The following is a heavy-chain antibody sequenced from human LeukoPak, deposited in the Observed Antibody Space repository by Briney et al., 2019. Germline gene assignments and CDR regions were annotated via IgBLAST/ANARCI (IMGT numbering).Heavy chain of an antibody. V-gene: IGHV1-2*02. Sequence: ASVKVPCKASGYTFTGYYMHWVRQAPGQGLEWMGWINPNSGGTNYAQKFQGRVTMTRDTSISTAYMELSRLRSDDAAVYYCARETSTMIVVVKVFDPWGQGTLVTVSS. CDR2: INPNSGGT. D-gene: IGHD3-22*01. CDR3: ARETSTMIVVVKVFDP. CDR1: GYTFTGYY. J-gene: IGHJ5*02.